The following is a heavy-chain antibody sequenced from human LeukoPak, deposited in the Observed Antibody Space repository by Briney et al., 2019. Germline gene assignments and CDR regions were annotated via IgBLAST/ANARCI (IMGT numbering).Heavy chain of an antibody. D-gene: IGHD1-26*01. CDR1: GGSFSGYY. CDR3: ARGRYIGSYDY. J-gene: IGHJ4*02. Sequence: SETLSLTCAVYGGSFSGYYWSWIRQPPGKGLEWIGEINHSGSTNYNPSLKSRVTISVDTSKDQFSLKLSSVTAADTAVYYCARGRYIGSYDYWGQGTLVTVSS. CDR2: INHSGST. V-gene: IGHV4-34*01.